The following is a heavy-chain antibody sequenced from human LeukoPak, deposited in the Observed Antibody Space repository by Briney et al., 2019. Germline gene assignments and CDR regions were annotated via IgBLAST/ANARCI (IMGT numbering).Heavy chain of an antibody. CDR3: ARNSDIVVVVAAPGDY. CDR1: GYTFTGYY. Sequence: ASVKVSCKASGYTFTGYYMHWVRQAPGQGLEWMGWINPNSGGTNYAQKFQGRVTMTRDTSISTAYMELSRLRSDDTAVYYCARNSDIVVVVAAPGDYWGQGTLVTLSS. V-gene: IGHV1-2*02. D-gene: IGHD2-15*01. CDR2: INPNSGGT. J-gene: IGHJ4*02.